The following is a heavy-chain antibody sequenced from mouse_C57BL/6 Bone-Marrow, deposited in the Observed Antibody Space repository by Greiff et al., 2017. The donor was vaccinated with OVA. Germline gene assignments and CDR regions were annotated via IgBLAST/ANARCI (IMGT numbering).Heavy chain of an antibody. CDR2: ISDGGSYT. V-gene: IGHV5-4*03. J-gene: IGHJ4*01. Sequence: EVKLMESGGGLVKPGGSLKLSCAASGFTFSSYAMSWVRQTPEKRLEWVATISDGGSYTYYPDNVKGRFTISRDNAKNNLYLQMSHLKSEGTAMYYCARAYYYGLYAMDYWGQGTSVTVSS. D-gene: IGHD1-1*01. CDR3: ARAYYYGLYAMDY. CDR1: GFTFSSYA.